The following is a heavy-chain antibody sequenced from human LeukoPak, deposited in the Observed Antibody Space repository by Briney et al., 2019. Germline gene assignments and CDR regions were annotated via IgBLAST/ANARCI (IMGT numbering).Heavy chain of an antibody. J-gene: IGHJ4*02. CDR2: IYSGGST. CDR3: ARGRAVAVFDY. Sequence: GGSLRLSCAASGFTVSSNYMSWVRQAPGKGLEWVSVIYSGGSTYYADSVKGRFTISRDNSKNTLYLQMNSLRAEDTAVYYCARGRAVAVFDYWGQGTLVTVSS. V-gene: IGHV3-53*01. D-gene: IGHD6-19*01. CDR1: GFTVSSNY.